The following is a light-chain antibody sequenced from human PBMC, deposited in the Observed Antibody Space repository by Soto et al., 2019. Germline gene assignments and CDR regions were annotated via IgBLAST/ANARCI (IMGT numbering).Light chain of an antibody. V-gene: IGKV1-5*03. CDR3: QQYNSYSWT. Sequence: DLQMTQSPSTLSASVGDRVTITCPASQSISSWLAWYQQKPGQAPKLLIYKASSLESGVPSRFSGSGSGTEFTLTISSLQPDDFATDYCQQYNSYSWTFGQGTKVELK. CDR1: QSISSW. J-gene: IGKJ1*01. CDR2: KAS.